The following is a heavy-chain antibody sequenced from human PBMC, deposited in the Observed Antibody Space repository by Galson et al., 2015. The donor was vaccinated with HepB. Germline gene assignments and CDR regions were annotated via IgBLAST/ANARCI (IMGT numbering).Heavy chain of an antibody. CDR3: ARVVSSSWYTNWFDP. Sequence: SCAASGLTFSSYSMNWVRQAPGKGLEWVSSISSSSSYIYYADSVKGRFTISRDNAKNSLYLQMNSLRAEDTAVYYCARVVSSSWYTNWFDPWGQGTLVTISS. J-gene: IGHJ5*02. D-gene: IGHD6-13*01. CDR1: GLTFSSYS. CDR2: ISSSSSYI. V-gene: IGHV3-21*01.